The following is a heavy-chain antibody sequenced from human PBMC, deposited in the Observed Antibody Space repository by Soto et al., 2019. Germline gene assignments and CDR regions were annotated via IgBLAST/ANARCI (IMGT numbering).Heavy chain of an antibody. CDR3: AKTYSYEYYYYYYGMDV. J-gene: IGHJ6*02. D-gene: IGHD5-18*01. CDR1: GFTFSDYA. V-gene: IGHV3-30*18. CDR2: ISYDGSNK. Sequence: PGGSLRLSCAASGFTFSDYAMHWVRQAPGKGLEWVAVISYDGSNKYYADSVKGRFTISRDNSKNTLYLQMNSLRAEDTAVYYCAKTYSYEYYYYYYGMDVWGQGTTVTVS.